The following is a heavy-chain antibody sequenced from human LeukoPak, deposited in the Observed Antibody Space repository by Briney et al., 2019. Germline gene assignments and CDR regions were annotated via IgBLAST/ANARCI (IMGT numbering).Heavy chain of an antibody. J-gene: IGHJ3*02. CDR2: ISGSGGST. Sequence: GGSLRLSCAASGFTFSSYAMSWVRQAPGKGLEWVSAISGSGGSTYYADSVKGRFTISRDNSKNTLYLQMNSLRAEDTAVYYCAKELMYYYDSSGYYPSDAFDIWGQGTMVTVSS. D-gene: IGHD3-22*01. CDR3: AKELMYYYDSSGYYPSDAFDI. CDR1: GFTFSSYA. V-gene: IGHV3-23*01.